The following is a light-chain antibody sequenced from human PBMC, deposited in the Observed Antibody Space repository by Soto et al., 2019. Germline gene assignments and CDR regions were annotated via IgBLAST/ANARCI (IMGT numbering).Light chain of an antibody. CDR3: QHSKSYPWS. CDR1: QSISNL. Sequence: DIQMTQSPSTLSRSVGDRVTITCRASQSISNLWAWYQQKPGKAPKLLIYDVSTLESGVPSRFSGSGSGTECTLSISILQPDDFATYYCQHSKSYPWSFGQGTKLEIK. V-gene: IGKV1-5*01. CDR2: DVS. J-gene: IGKJ2*01.